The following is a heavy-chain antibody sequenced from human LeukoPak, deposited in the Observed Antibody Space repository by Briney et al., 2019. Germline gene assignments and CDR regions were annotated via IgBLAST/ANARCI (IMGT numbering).Heavy chain of an antibody. V-gene: IGHV1-69*13. Sequence: GASVKVSCKASGGTFSSYAISWVRQAPGQGLEWMGGIIPIFGTANYAQKFQGRVTLTADDFTSTAYTELSSLRSEDTAVYYCASGGIENYWGQGTLVTVSS. J-gene: IGHJ4*02. CDR3: ASGGIENY. CDR1: GGTFSSYA. D-gene: IGHD2-15*01. CDR2: IIPIFGTA.